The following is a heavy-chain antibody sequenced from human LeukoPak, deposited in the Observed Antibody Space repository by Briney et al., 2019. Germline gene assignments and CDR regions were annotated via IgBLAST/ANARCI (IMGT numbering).Heavy chain of an antibody. Sequence: SQTLSLTCAISGDSVSSNSAAWNWIRQSPARGLERLGRTYYRSKWSIDYAVFVKSRISINSDTSKNQFSLQLNSVTPEDTAVYYCVRGAFIAAAGLFDSWGQGTLVTVSS. CDR2: TYYRSKWSI. J-gene: IGHJ4*02. CDR1: GDSVSSNSAA. CDR3: VRGAFIAAAGLFDS. D-gene: IGHD6-13*01. V-gene: IGHV6-1*01.